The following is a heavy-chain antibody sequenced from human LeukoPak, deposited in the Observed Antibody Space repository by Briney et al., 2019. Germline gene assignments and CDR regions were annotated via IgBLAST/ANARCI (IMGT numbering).Heavy chain of an antibody. D-gene: IGHD1-26*01. CDR3: ARVHSGTVWAFDI. J-gene: IGHJ3*02. V-gene: IGHV4-59*01. CDR1: GGSISSYY. Sequence: SETLSLTCTVSGGSISSYYWSWIRQPPGKGLEWIGYIYYSGSTNYNPSLKSRVTISVDTSKNQFSLKLTSVTAADTAVYYCARVHSGTVWAFDIWGQGTMVTVSS. CDR2: IYYSGST.